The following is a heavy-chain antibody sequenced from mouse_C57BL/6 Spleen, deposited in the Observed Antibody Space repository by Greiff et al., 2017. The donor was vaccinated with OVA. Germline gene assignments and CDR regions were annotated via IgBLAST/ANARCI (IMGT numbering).Heavy chain of an antibody. CDR1: GFSLSTSGMG. V-gene: IGHV8-12*01. Sequence: QVTLKVSGPGILQSSQTLSLTCSFSGFSLSTSGMGVSWLRHPSGKGLEWLAHLYWDDDKRYNPSLKSRPPISKDTSRNQVFLKITSVDTADTATYYCARSRSSYPYYYAMDYWGQGTSVTVSS. D-gene: IGHD1-1*01. J-gene: IGHJ4*01. CDR3: ARSRSSYPYYYAMDY. CDR2: LYWDDDK.